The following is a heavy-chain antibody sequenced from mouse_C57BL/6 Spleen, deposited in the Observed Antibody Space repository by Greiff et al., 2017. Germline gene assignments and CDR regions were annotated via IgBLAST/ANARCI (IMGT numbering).Heavy chain of an antibody. D-gene: IGHD3-1*01. J-gene: IGHJ2*01. CDR3: ARGTSRYYFDY. V-gene: IGHV1-54*01. CDR2: INPGSGGT. CDR1: GYAFTNYL. Sequence: QVQLQQSGAELVRPGTSVKVSCKASGYAFTNYLIEWVKQRPGQGLEWIGVINPGSGGTNYNEKFKGKATLTADKSSSTAYMQLSSLTSEDSAVYFCARGTSRYYFDYWGQGTTLTVSS.